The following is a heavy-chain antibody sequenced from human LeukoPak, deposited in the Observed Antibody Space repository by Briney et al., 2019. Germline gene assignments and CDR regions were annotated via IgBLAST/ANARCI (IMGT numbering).Heavy chain of an antibody. D-gene: IGHD5-12*01. V-gene: IGHV4-38-2*02. CDR1: GYSISSGYY. J-gene: IGHJ4*02. CDR2: MYHSGST. CDR3: ARDRRGSGYAYYFDY. Sequence: SETLSLTCTVSGYSISSGYYWGWIRQPPGKGLEWIGSMYHSGSTYYSPSFKSRVTISVDTSKNQFSLKVSSVTAADTAVYYCARDRRGSGYAYYFDYWGQGTLVTVSS.